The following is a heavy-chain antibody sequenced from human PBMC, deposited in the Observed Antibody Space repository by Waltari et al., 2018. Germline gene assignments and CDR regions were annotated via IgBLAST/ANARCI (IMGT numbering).Heavy chain of an antibody. Sequence: QVQLQESGPGLVKPSETLSLTCTVSGGSISSYYWSWIRQPAGKGLEWIGRIYTSGSTNYNPSLKSRVTMSVDTSKNQFSLKLSSVTAADTAVYYCAREGPGPDCSSTSCNIFDYWGQGTLVTVSS. J-gene: IGHJ4*02. CDR2: IYTSGST. D-gene: IGHD2-2*01. CDR3: AREGPGPDCSSTSCNIFDY. V-gene: IGHV4-4*07. CDR1: GGSISSYY.